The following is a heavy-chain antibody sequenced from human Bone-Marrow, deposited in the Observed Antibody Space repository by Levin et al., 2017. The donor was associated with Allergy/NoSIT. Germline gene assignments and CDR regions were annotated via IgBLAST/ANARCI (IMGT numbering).Heavy chain of an antibody. J-gene: IGHJ4*02. CDR1: GSSFVSYW. V-gene: IGHV5-51*01. D-gene: IGHD2-21*02. CDR2: IYPGNSDT. CDR3: ARHTKSYCGNDCYPLDN. Sequence: PGGSLRLSCKASGSSFVSYWIAWVRQMPDKGLEWMGAIYPGNSDTRYSPSFQGQVTISVDKSITTAYLQWSSLEASDTATYFCARHTKSYCGNDCYPLDNWGQGTLVTVSS.